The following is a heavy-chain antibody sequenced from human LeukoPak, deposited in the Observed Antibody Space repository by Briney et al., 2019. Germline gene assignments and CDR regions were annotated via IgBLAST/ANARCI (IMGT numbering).Heavy chain of an antibody. D-gene: IGHD3-10*01. CDR1: GYTFTSYD. V-gene: IGHV1-8*01. CDR2: MNPNSDNT. Sequence: ASVKVSCKASGYTFTSYDINWVRQATGQGLEWMGWMNPNSDNTGYAQKFQGRVTMTRNTSISTAYMELSSLRSEDTAVYYCARGRSGMVRGVIITTMKYNWFDPWGQGTLVTVSS. CDR3: ARGRSGMVRGVIITTMKYNWFDP. J-gene: IGHJ5*02.